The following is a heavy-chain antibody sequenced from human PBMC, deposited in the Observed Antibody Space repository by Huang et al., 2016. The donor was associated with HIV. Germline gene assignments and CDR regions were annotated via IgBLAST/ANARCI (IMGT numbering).Heavy chain of an antibody. CDR1: GYSFTSYW. CDR3: ARLSTTWYFDY. V-gene: IGHV5-51*01. D-gene: IGHD1-1*01. Sequence: EVQLVQSGAEVKKPGESLKISCKGSGYSFTSYWVGWVRQMPGKGLEWVGVIYPGDSDTRDSPSLQGQVTISAAKSISTAYLQWSSLKASDTAMYYCARLSTTWYFDYWGQGTLVTVSS. CDR2: IYPGDSDT. J-gene: IGHJ4*02.